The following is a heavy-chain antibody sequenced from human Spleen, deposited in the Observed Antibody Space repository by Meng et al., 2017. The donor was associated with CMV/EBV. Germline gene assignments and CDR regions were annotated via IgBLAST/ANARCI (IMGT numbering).Heavy chain of an antibody. CDR3: AREMWGRENYYYGMDA. CDR2: IIPILGIT. Sequence: SVKVSCKASGGSFGRYHIGWVRQAPGQGLEWMGRIIPILGITNYAQKFQGRVTITADKSTSTAYMELSSLRYEDMAVYYCAREMWGRENYYYGMDAWGQGTSVTVSS. D-gene: IGHD1-26*01. V-gene: IGHV1-69*04. J-gene: IGHJ6*02. CDR1: GGSFGRYH.